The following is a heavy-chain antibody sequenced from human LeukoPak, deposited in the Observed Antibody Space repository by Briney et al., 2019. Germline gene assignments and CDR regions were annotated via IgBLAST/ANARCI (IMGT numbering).Heavy chain of an antibody. CDR1: GLISSSYW. Sequence: PGGSLRLSCAGSGLISSSYWMHWVRQPPVKGLVYIACINTDGFSTSYADSVKGRFTISRDNAKNTLYLQMNSLRAEDTAVYYCARSRTYGDYGRGLDYWGQGTLVTVSS. CDR2: INTDGFST. J-gene: IGHJ4*02. CDR3: ARSRTYGDYGRGLDY. D-gene: IGHD4-17*01. V-gene: IGHV3-74*01.